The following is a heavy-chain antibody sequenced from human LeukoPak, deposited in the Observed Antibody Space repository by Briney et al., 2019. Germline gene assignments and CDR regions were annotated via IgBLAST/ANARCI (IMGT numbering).Heavy chain of an antibody. CDR1: GGSMSYNH. V-gene: IGHV4-4*07. CDR2: IFASGAT. CDR3: ARGRDSSGYDAMDV. Sequence: SETLSLTCSVSGGSMSYNHWSWIRQSAWKQLEWIGRIFASGATTYNPSLKSRVTMSIDTSKKQFSLQITSVTAADTAVYYCARGRDSSGYDAMDVWGQGTTVTVYS. D-gene: IGHD3-22*01. J-gene: IGHJ6*02.